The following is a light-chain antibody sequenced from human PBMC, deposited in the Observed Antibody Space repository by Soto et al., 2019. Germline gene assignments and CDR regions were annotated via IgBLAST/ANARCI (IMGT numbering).Light chain of an antibody. CDR2: DVS. CDR1: SSDVGGYNY. CDR3: SSYTSSSTRV. Sequence: QSALTQPASVSGSPGQSITISCTGTSSDVGGYNYVSWYQHHPGKAPKLMISDVSNRPSGVSNRFSGSKSGNTASLTISGLQAEDEADYYCSSYTSSSTRVFGTGTKVTVL. V-gene: IGLV2-14*03. J-gene: IGLJ1*01.